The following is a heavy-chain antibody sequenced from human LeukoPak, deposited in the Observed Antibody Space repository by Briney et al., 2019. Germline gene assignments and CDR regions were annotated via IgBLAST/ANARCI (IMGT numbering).Heavy chain of an antibody. CDR3: ARDFSENTYYDFWSGTLMDV. V-gene: IGHV4-39*07. CDR2: IYYSGST. Sequence: SETLSLTCTVSGGSISSSSYYWGWIRQPPGKGLEWIGSIYYSGSTYYNPSLKSRVTISVDTSKNQFSLKLSSVTAADTAVYYCARDFSENTYYDFWSGTLMDVWGKGTTVTVSS. J-gene: IGHJ6*04. D-gene: IGHD3-3*01. CDR1: GGSISSSSYY.